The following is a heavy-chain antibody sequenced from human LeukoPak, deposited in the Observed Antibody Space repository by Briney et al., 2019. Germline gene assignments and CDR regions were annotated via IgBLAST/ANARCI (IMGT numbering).Heavy chain of an antibody. V-gene: IGHV3-30*18. J-gene: IGHJ4*02. CDR1: GFTSKKYG. CDR2: ISHDGSDK. D-gene: IGHD3-3*01. CDR3: AKEGESGYSGGFDY. Sequence: GGSLRLSCEASGFTSKKYGMHWVRQAPGKGLEWVAFISHDGSDKYYADSVKGRFTISSDNSKNTQFLQMNSLRVEDTAMYYCAKEGESGYSGGFDYWGQGTLVTVSS.